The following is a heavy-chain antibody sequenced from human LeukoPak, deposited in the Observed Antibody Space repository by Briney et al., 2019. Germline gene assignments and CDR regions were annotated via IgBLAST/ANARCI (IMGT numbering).Heavy chain of an antibody. Sequence: GGSLRLSCAASGFTFSSYSMNWARQAPGKGLEWVSSISSSSSYIYYADSVKGRFTISRDNAKNSLYLQMNSLRAEDTAVYYCAKDYSVGYSYVENWGQGTLVTVSS. CDR3: AKDYSVGYSYVEN. CDR2: ISSSSSYI. CDR1: GFTFSSYS. V-gene: IGHV3-21*01. D-gene: IGHD5-18*01. J-gene: IGHJ4*02.